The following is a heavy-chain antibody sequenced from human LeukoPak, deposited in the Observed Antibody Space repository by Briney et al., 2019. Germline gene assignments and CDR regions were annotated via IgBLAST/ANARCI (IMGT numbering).Heavy chain of an antibody. CDR3: AKDQRTTTTTRGWFDP. CDR2: ISASGINT. V-gene: IGHV3-23*01. D-gene: IGHD1-1*01. CDR1: GFTFSSYA. Sequence: GGSLRLSCAASGFTFSSYAMSWVRQAPGKGLQWVSAISASGINTYYADSVKGRFAISRDNSRNTLYLQMNSLRTDDAAVYYCAKDQRTTTTTRGWFDPWGQGTLVTVSS. J-gene: IGHJ5*02.